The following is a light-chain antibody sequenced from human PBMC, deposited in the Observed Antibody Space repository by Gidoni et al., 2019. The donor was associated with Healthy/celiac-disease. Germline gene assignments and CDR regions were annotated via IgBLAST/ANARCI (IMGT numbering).Light chain of an antibody. Sequence: DIQMTQSPSTLSASVGDRVTITCRASQSISSWLAWYQQKPGKAPKLLIYKASSLESGVPSRFSGSGSGTEFTLTISSLQPDDFETYYCQQYNSYSRTFXQXTKVEIK. CDR1: QSISSW. CDR2: KAS. J-gene: IGKJ1*01. V-gene: IGKV1-5*03. CDR3: QQYNSYSRT.